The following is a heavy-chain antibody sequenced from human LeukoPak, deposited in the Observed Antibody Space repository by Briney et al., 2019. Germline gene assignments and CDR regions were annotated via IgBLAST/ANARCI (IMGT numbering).Heavy chain of an antibody. Sequence: GGSLRLSCAASGFTFTNNAMSWVRQAPGKGLDWVSGINPSGDSTYYADSVKGRFTISRDNSKNTVDLQMNSLRAEDTALYYCVKYGGWEHRFGPWGQGTLVTVSS. CDR1: GFTFTNNA. CDR2: INPSGDST. D-gene: IGHD1-26*01. CDR3: VKYGGWEHRFGP. J-gene: IGHJ5*02. V-gene: IGHV3-23*01.